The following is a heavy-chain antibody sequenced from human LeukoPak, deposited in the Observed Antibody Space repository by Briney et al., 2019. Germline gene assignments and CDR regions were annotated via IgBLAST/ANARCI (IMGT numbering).Heavy chain of an antibody. CDR1: GFTFSTYA. V-gene: IGHV3-30*02. D-gene: IGHD4-23*01. CDR3: AKRPIPGKGYYGMDV. CDR2: IRYDGSNK. J-gene: IGHJ6*02. Sequence: PGGSLRLSCAASGFTFSTYAMNWVRQAPGKGLEWVAFIRYDGSNKYYADSVKGRFTISRDNSKNTLYLQMNSLRAEDTAVYYCAKRPIPGKGYYGMDVWGQGTTVTVSS.